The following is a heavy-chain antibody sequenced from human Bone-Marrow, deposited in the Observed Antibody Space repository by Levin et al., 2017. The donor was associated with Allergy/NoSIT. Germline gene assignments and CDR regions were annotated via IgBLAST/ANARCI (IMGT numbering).Heavy chain of an antibody. CDR1: GFTFRSYS. D-gene: IGHD3-10*01. V-gene: IGHV3-21*01. Sequence: PGGSLRLSCAASGFTFRSYSMNWVRQAPGKGLEWVSAITSNSYIYYADSVKGRFTISRDNAENSLYLQMSSLRAEDTAVYYCAGQVSGDHSRHWGQGTLVTVSS. CDR3: AGQVSGDHSRH. J-gene: IGHJ4*02. CDR2: ITSNSYI.